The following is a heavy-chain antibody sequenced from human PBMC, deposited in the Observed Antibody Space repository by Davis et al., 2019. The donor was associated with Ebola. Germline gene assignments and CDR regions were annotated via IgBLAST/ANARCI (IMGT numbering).Heavy chain of an antibody. CDR3: ARAEDDYGEYPDALDI. CDR1: GFSVSYNY. CDR2: IYNVYTM. Sequence: GESLKISCEASGFSVSYNYMNWVRQAPGKGLEWVSVIYNVYTMYYADSVKGRFTISRDSSMNTVYLQMSSLRAEDTAVYYCARAEDDYGEYPDALDIWGQGTVVTVSS. D-gene: IGHD4-17*01. V-gene: IGHV3-53*01. J-gene: IGHJ3*02.